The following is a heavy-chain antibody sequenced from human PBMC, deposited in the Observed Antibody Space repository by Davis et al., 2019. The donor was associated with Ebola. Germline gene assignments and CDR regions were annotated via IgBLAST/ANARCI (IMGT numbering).Heavy chain of an antibody. CDR1: GNSFNTYW. D-gene: IGHD2-8*02. CDR3: ATLRRTITGMDDGFDI. J-gene: IGHJ3*02. Sequence: GGSLRLSCKDSGNSFNTYWIGWVRQMPGKGLEWMGIIFTGDSDTRYSPSFRGQVTISADKSFKTAFLHWSSLKASDTAMYYCATLRRTITGMDDGFDIWGQGTMVTVSS. CDR2: IFTGDSDT. V-gene: IGHV5-51*01.